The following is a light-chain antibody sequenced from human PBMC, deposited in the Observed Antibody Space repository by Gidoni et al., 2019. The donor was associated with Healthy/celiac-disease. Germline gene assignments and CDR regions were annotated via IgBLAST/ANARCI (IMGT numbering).Light chain of an antibody. CDR3: QQRSNWPPYT. Sequence: EIGLTQSPATLSLSPGERATLSCRASQSVSSYLAWYQQKPGQAPRLLIYDASNRATAIPARFSGSGSGTDFTLTISSLEPEDFAVYYCQQRSNWPPYTFGQGTKLEIK. V-gene: IGKV3-11*01. CDR1: QSVSSY. J-gene: IGKJ2*01. CDR2: DAS.